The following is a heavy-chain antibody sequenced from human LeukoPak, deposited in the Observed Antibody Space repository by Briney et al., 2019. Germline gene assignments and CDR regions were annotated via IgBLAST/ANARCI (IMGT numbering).Heavy chain of an antibody. Sequence: PGGSLRLSCAASGFTFSSYGMHWVRQVPGKGLEWVAFIRYDGSNEYYADSVKGRFTISRDNSKNTLFLQMSTLRAEDTAVYFCAKGGSTGCYTGTCAFDMRGQGTLVTVSS. CDR3: AKGGSTGCYTGTCAFDM. CDR2: IRYDGSNE. CDR1: GFTFSSYG. J-gene: IGHJ3*02. D-gene: IGHD2-2*02. V-gene: IGHV3-30*02.